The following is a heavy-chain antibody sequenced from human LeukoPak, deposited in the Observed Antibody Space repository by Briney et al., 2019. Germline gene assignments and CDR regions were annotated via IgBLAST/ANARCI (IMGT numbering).Heavy chain of an antibody. V-gene: IGHV4-39*01. CDR2: IYHSGNT. Sequence: SETLSLTCTVSGGSISSGSYYCGWIRQPPGKGLEWIGSIYHSGNTYYNPSLKSRVTLSVDTSKNQFSLKLSSVTAADTTVYYCAGSNYDNWFDPWGQGTLVSVSS. J-gene: IGHJ5*02. CDR3: AGSNYDNWFDP. CDR1: GGSISSGSYY. D-gene: IGHD3-10*01.